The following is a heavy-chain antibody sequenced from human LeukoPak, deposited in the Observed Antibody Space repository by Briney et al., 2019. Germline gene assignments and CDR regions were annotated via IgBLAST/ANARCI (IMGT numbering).Heavy chain of an antibody. J-gene: IGHJ5*02. CDR1: GDTFSSYA. V-gene: IGHV1-69*13. CDR3: AIPYDFWRGYLLNPGFDP. CDR2: IIPIFGTA. Sequence: SVKVSCKASGDTFSSYAITWVRQAPGQGLEWMGGIIPIFGTANYAQKFQGRVAITADESTSTAYMELSSLRSEDTAVYYCAIPYDFWRGYLLNPGFDPWGQGTLVTVSS. D-gene: IGHD3-3*01.